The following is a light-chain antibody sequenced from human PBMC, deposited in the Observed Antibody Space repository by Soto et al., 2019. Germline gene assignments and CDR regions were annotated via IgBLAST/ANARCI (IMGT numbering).Light chain of an antibody. V-gene: IGKV3-11*01. J-gene: IGKJ1*01. CDR1: QSVSNY. CDR3: QQYGSSGT. Sequence: DIVLTQSPATLSLSPGERATLSCRASQSVSNYLAWYQQKPGQAPRLLIYDTSNRATGIPARFSGSRSGTDFTLTISSLEAEDFAGYYCQQYGSSGTFGQGTKV. CDR2: DTS.